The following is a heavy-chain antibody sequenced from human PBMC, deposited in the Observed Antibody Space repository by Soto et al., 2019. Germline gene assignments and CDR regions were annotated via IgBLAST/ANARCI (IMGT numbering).Heavy chain of an antibody. V-gene: IGHV3-7*01. Sequence: AGGSLRLSCAASGFTFSSYWMSWVRQAPGKGLEWVANIKQDGSEKYYVDSVKGRFTISRDNAKNSLYLQMNSLRAEDTAVYYCARDHYDSSGYYPTPFDYWGQGTLVTV. CDR1: GFTFSSYW. J-gene: IGHJ4*02. D-gene: IGHD3-22*01. CDR2: IKQDGSEK. CDR3: ARDHYDSSGYYPTPFDY.